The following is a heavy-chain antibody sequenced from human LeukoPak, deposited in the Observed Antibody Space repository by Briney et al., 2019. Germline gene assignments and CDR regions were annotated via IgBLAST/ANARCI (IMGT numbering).Heavy chain of an antibody. CDR1: GFTFSSYN. V-gene: IGHV3-21*03. CDR3: ARDCWDYGSGSYCGIDY. Sequence: PGGSLRLSCAASGFTFSSYNMNWVRQAPGKGLDWVSSITSSSNYIYYADSVKGRFTISRDNAKNSLYLQMNSLRAEDTTVYYCARDCWDYGSGSYCGIDYWGQGTLVTVSS. CDR2: ITSSSNYI. J-gene: IGHJ4*02. D-gene: IGHD3-10*01.